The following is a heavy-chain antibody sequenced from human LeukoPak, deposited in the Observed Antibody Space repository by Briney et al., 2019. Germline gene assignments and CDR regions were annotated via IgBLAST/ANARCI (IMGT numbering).Heavy chain of an antibody. CDR1: GFTFSNGW. CDR2: IKSKSERGTT. CDR3: TSNLYCSTSSCYTLDN. V-gene: IGHV3-15*01. J-gene: IGHJ4*02. Sequence: PGGSLRLSCAASGFTFSNGWMSWVRQAPGKGLEWVCRIKSKSERGTTDYAAHVKGRFTISRDGSTNTVYLHMNSLKTEDTAVYFCTSNLYCSTSSCYTLDNWGQGTLVAVSP. D-gene: IGHD2-2*02.